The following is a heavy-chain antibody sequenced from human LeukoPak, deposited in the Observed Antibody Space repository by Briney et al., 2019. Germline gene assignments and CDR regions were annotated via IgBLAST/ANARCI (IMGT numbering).Heavy chain of an antibody. CDR1: GYTFTSYG. Sequence: ASVKVSCKASGYTFTSYGISWVRQAPGQGLEWMGWISAYNGNTNYAQKLQGRVTMTTDTSTSTAYMELSSLRSEDTAVYYCARSRAMVDHDAFDIWGQGTMVTVSS. V-gene: IGHV1-18*01. CDR3: ARSRAMVDHDAFDI. J-gene: IGHJ3*02. D-gene: IGHD4/OR15-4a*01. CDR2: ISAYNGNT.